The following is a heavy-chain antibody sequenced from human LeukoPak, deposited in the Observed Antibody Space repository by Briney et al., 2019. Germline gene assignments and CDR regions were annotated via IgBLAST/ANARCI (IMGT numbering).Heavy chain of an antibody. CDR3: ASSHIIEWH. J-gene: IGHJ4*02. D-gene: IGHD3-16*02. CDR2: IYYSGST. V-gene: IGHV4-39*01. Sequence: SETLSLTCTVSGGSISSSSDYWGWIRQAPGKGLEWIGSIYYSGSTYNNPSLKSRVTISVDTSKNQFSLKLSSVTAADTAVYYCASSHIIEWHWGQGTLVTVSS. CDR1: GGSISSSSDY.